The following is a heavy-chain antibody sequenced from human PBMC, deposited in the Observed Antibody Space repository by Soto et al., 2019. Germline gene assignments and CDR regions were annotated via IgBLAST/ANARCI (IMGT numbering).Heavy chain of an antibody. CDR1: GYTFTGYY. V-gene: IGHV1-2*04. D-gene: IGHD5-18*01. CDR2: INPNSGGT. Sequence: ASVKVSCKASGYTFTGYYMHWVRQAPGQGLEWMGWINPNSGGTNYAQKFQGWVTMTRDTSISTAYMELSRLRSDDTAVYYCARERMDTAMVLEDGLDYYYGMDVWGQGTTVTVSS. J-gene: IGHJ6*02. CDR3: ARERMDTAMVLEDGLDYYYGMDV.